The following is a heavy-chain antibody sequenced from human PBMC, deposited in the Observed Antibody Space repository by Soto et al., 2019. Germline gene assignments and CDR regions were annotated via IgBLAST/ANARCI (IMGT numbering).Heavy chain of an antibody. V-gene: IGHV3-74*01. CDR2: INSDGSST. CDR3: ARVRMARDFDI. CDR1: GFTFSSYL. J-gene: IGHJ3*02. D-gene: IGHD4-17*01. Sequence: EVQLVESGGGLVQPGGALRLSCAASGFTFSSYLMHWVRQAPGKGLVWVSRINSDGSSTTYADSVKGRFTISRDSAKNPLYLQMNSLRAEDTAVYYCARVRMARDFDIWGQGTMVTVSS.